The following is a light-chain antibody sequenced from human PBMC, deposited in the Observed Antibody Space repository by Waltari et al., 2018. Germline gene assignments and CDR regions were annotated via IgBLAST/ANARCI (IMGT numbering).Light chain of an antibody. CDR1: SLRSYY. V-gene: IGLV3-19*01. Sequence: VRITCQGDSLRSYYASWYQQKPGQAPVLVIYGKNNRPSGIPDRFSGSSSGNTASLTITGAQAEDEADYYCNSRDSSGNHLVFGGGTKLTVL. CDR3: NSRDSSGNHLV. CDR2: GKN. J-gene: IGLJ3*02.